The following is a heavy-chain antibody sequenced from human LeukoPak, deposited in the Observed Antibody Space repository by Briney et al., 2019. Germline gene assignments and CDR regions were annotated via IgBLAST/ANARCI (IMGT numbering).Heavy chain of an antibody. V-gene: IGHV4-59*01. CDR2: IFYSGSANSGTT. J-gene: IGHJ4*02. Sequence: PSETLSLTCTVSGGSISSYYWSWIRQSPDRGLELIGYIFYSGSANSGTTNYNPSLKSRVTISADTSKKQFSLKLRTVTAADTAVYYCARIVGATRVDYWGQGTLVTVSS. D-gene: IGHD1-26*01. CDR3: ARIVGATRVDY. CDR1: GGSISSYY.